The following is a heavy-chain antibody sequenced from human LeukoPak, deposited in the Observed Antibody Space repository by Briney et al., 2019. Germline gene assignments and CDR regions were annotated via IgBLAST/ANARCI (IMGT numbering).Heavy chain of an antibody. J-gene: IGHJ4*02. Sequence: ASVKVSCKASGYTFTGYDINWVRQATGQGLEWMGWMNPNSGNTGYAQKFQGRVTITRNTPISTAYMEPSSLRSEDTAVYYCARALVRVPAAPLGYWGQGTLVTVSS. CDR2: MNPNSGNT. CDR1: GYTFTGYD. CDR3: ARALVRVPAAPLGY. V-gene: IGHV1-8*03. D-gene: IGHD2-2*01.